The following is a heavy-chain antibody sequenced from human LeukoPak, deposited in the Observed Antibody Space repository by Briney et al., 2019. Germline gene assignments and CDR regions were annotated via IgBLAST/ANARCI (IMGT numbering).Heavy chain of an antibody. CDR3: ARKMTRDYYYYYMDV. CDR2: IFYSGST. D-gene: IGHD5-24*01. Sequence: PSETLSLTCTVSSGSISTSNYYWGWVRQPPGKALEWIGNIFYSGSTYYSPSLKSRVTISLDTSRNQFSLKLSSVTAADTAVYYCARKMTRDYYYYYMDVWGKGTTVTVSS. J-gene: IGHJ6*03. CDR1: SGSISTSNYY. V-gene: IGHV4-39*07.